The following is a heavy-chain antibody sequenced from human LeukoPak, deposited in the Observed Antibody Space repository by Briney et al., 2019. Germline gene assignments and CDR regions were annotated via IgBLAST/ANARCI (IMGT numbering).Heavy chain of an antibody. Sequence: GGSLRLSCAASGFTFSDYYMSWIRQAPGKGLEWVSYISSSGSTIYYADSVKGRFTISRDNAKNSLYLQMNSLRAEDTAVYYCARGRGYCTSTICWESYFDYWGQGTLVTVSS. D-gene: IGHD2-2*01. V-gene: IGHV3-11*04. CDR2: ISSSGSTI. J-gene: IGHJ4*02. CDR3: ARGRGYCTSTICWESYFDY. CDR1: GFTFSDYY.